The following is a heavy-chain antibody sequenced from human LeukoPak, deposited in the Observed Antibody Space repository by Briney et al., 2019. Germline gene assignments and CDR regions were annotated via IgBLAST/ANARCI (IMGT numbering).Heavy chain of an antibody. J-gene: IGHJ4*02. CDR3: ARDGSHWSSFHY. CDR2: INPNSGAT. D-gene: IGHD6-19*01. Sequence: ASVKVSCEASGYSFNAFDIHWVRQAPGQGLEWVGRINPNSGATDYAQKFRAGVTLTRDTTTNTVYMELSILRSDDTAVYYCARDGSHWSSFHYWGQGTLVIVSS. CDR1: GYSFNAFD. V-gene: IGHV1-2*06.